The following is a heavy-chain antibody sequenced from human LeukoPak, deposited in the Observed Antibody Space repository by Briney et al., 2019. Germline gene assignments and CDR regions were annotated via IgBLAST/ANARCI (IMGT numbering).Heavy chain of an antibody. CDR3: ARHAYDSSGYYYFDY. Sequence: PGESLKISCKGSGYSFTTFWVAWVRQMPGKGLEWLGIIYPGDSDTRYNPSFQGQVTFSADKSISTAYLQWSSLKASDTAMYYCARHAYDSSGYYYFDYWGQGTLVTVSS. V-gene: IGHV5-51*01. CDR2: IYPGDSDT. CDR1: GYSFTTFW. D-gene: IGHD3-22*01. J-gene: IGHJ4*02.